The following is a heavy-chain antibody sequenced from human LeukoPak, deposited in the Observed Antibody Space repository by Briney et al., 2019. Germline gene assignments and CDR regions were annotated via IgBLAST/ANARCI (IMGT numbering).Heavy chain of an antibody. CDR2: INHSGRT. CDR1: GASFSGNN. Sequence: SETLSLTCAVYGASFSGNNCSWIRQPPGKGLEWIGEINHSGRTNYNPSLKSRVTMSIDTSKSQFSLKLSSVTAADTAIYYCARDGAATFSDYWGQGTLVTVSS. D-gene: IGHD1-26*01. V-gene: IGHV4-34*01. CDR3: ARDGAATFSDY. J-gene: IGHJ4*02.